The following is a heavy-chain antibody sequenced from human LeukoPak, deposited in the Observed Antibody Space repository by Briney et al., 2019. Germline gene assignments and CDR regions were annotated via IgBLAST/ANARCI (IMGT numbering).Heavy chain of an antibody. CDR1: GFTFSSYW. CDR2: IKQDGSEK. J-gene: IGHJ4*02. D-gene: IGHD2-2*01. CDR3: ARDSMPEDY. Sequence: GGSLRLSCAAPGFTFSSYWMSWVRQAPGKGLEWVANIKQDGSEKYYVDSVKGRFTISRDNAKNSLYLQMNSLRAEDTAVYYCARDSMPEDYWGQGTLVTVSS. V-gene: IGHV3-7*01.